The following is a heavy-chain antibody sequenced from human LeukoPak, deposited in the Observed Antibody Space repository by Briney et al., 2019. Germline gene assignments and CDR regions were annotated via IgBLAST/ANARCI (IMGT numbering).Heavy chain of an antibody. CDR2: IYYSGST. D-gene: IGHD2-8*01. J-gene: IGHJ4*02. Sequence: SETLSLTCTVSGGSISSSSFHWAWIRQPPGKGLEWIGSIYYSGSTYYNPSLKSRVTISVDTSKNQFSLKLSSVTAADTAVYYCARHLSGSVLSALDYWGQGTLVTVSS. CDR1: GGSISSSSFH. V-gene: IGHV4-39*01. CDR3: ARHLSGSVLSALDY.